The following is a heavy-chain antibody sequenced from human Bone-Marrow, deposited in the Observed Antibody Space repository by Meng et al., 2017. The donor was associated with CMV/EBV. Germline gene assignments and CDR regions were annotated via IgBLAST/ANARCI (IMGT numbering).Heavy chain of an antibody. CDR2: FDPEDGET. D-gene: IGHD3-10*01. CDR1: GYTLTELS. Sequence: ASVKVSCKVSGYTLTELSMHWVRQAPGKGLEWMGGFDPEDGETIYAQKFQGRVTMTEDTSTDTAYMELSSLRSEDTAVYYCATDLRQGVRAYYYYYGMDVWGQGTTVTGSS. CDR3: ATDLRQGVRAYYYYYGMDV. V-gene: IGHV1-24*01. J-gene: IGHJ6*02.